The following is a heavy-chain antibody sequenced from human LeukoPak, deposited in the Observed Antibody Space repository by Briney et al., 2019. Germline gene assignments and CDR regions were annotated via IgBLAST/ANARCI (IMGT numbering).Heavy chain of an antibody. CDR1: GYTFTGYY. D-gene: IGHD3-3*01. CDR3: ARVEITIFGGDAFDI. CDR2: INPNSGGT. Sequence: ASVKVSCKASGYTFTGYYMHWVRQAPGQGLEWMGWINPNSGGTNYAQKFQGRVTMTRDTSISTAYMELSRLRSDDTAVYYCARVEITIFGGDAFDIWGQGTMVTVSS. J-gene: IGHJ3*02. V-gene: IGHV1-2*02.